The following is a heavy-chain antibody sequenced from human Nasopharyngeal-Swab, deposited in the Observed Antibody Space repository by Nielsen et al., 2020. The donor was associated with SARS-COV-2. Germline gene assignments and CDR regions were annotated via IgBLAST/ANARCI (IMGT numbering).Heavy chain of an antibody. D-gene: IGHD2-2*03. Sequence: ASVKVSCKASGYTFTSYDINWVRQATGQGLEWMGWMNPNSFNSGYTQKFQGRVTMTRNTSISTAYMELSSLRSEDTAVYYCARGGQGGWIKLYYYYYGMDVWGQGTTVTVSS. J-gene: IGHJ6*02. V-gene: IGHV1-8*01. CDR1: GYTFTSYD. CDR3: ARGGQGGWIKLYYYYYGMDV. CDR2: MNPNSFNS.